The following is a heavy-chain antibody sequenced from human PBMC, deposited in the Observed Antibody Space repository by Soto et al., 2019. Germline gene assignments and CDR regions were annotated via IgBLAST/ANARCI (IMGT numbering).Heavy chain of an antibody. CDR3: ARVPVTVIAAAGTFGLNWFDP. V-gene: IGHV3-74*01. CDR1: GFTFSSYW. D-gene: IGHD6-13*01. J-gene: IGHJ5*02. Sequence: PGGSLRLSCAASGFTFSSYWMHWVRQAPGKGLVWVSRINSDGSSTSYADSVKGRFTISRDNAKNTLYLQMNSLRAEDTAVYYCARVPVTVIAAAGTFGLNWFDPWGQGTLVTVSS. CDR2: INSDGSST.